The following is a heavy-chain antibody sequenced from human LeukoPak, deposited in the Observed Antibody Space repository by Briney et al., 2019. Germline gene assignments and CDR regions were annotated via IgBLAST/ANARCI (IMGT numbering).Heavy chain of an antibody. J-gene: IGHJ4*02. CDR3: ARRQDYGDPHGFDY. Sequence: SETLSLTCAVYGGSFSGYYWSWIRQPPGKGLEWIGEINHSGSTNYNPSLKSRATISVDTSKNQFSLKLSSVTAADTAVYYCARRQDYGDPHGFDYWGQGTLVTVSS. V-gene: IGHV4-34*01. D-gene: IGHD4-17*01. CDR1: GGSFSGYY. CDR2: INHSGST.